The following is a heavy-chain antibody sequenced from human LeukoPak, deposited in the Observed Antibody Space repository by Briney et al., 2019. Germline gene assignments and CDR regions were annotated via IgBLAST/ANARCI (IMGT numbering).Heavy chain of an antibody. CDR3: ASRNYYDSSGPLDY. J-gene: IGHJ4*02. CDR2: IIPIFGTA. Sequence: SVKVSCKASGGTFSSYAISWVRQAPGQGLEWMGGIIPIFGTANYAHKFQGRGTIITEESTSTAYTELSSLRSEETVVYYCASRNYYDSSGPLDYWGRGTLVTVSS. V-gene: IGHV1-69*05. CDR1: GGTFSSYA. D-gene: IGHD3-22*01.